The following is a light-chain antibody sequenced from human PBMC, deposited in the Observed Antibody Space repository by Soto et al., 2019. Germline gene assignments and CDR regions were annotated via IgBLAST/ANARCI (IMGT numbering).Light chain of an antibody. J-gene: IGLJ1*01. CDR2: DVS. V-gene: IGLV2-14*01. CDR3: SSYTSSSTRV. CDR1: SSDVGGYNY. Sequence: QSVLAQPASVSASPGQSITISCTGTSSDVGGYNYVSWYQQHPGKAPKLMIYDVSNRPSGVSNRFSGSKSGNTASLTISGFQAEDEADYYCSSYTSSSTRVFGTGTKVTVL.